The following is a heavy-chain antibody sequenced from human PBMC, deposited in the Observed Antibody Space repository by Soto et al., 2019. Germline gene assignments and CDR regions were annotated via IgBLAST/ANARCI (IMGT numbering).Heavy chain of an antibody. D-gene: IGHD6-13*01. CDR3: ARYGAAAGPDY. CDR2: INPSGGST. V-gene: IGHV1-46*01. CDR1: GYTFTSYY. J-gene: IGHJ4*02. Sequence: QVQLVQSGAEVKKPGASVKVSSKASGYTFTSYYMHWVRQAPGQGLEWMGIINPSGGSTSYAQKFQGRVTMTRDTSTSTVYMELSSLRSEDTAVYYCARYGAAAGPDYWGQGTLVTVSS.